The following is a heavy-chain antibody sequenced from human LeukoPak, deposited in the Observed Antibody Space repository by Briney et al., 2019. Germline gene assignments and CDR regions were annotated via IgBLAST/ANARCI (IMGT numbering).Heavy chain of an antibody. D-gene: IGHD3-10*01. CDR2: VSQSGNT. J-gene: IGHJ2*01. CDR3: ARYLYYSASAFWYIDL. CDR1: GDSITSSDHY. V-gene: IGHV4-39*01. Sequence: SETLSLTCTLSGDSITSSDHYWVWIRQSPGKGLEWIGSVSQSGNTYYRSSLKSRVTVSIDTSKNEFSLILTSVTAADTAQYYCARYLYYSASAFWYIDLWGRGTLVIVSP.